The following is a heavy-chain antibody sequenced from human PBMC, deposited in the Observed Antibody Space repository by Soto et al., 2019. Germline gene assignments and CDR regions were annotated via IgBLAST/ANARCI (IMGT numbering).Heavy chain of an antibody. J-gene: IGHJ5*01. Sequence: EVQLVESGGGLVQPGGSLSLSCAASGFTFSSYWMSWVRQAPGKGLEWVAHIKQDGSEKYYVDSVKGRFTISRDNAKNSLSLQMTSLRAEDTAVYYWATERGSGLPEENWFVSWCQGTLVTVSS. V-gene: IGHV3-7*01. D-gene: IGHD3-10*01. CDR1: GFTFSSYW. CDR3: ATERGSGLPEENWFVS. CDR2: IKQDGSEK.